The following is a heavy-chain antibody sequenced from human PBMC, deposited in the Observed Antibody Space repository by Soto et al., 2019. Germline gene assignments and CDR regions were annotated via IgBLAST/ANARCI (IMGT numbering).Heavy chain of an antibody. CDR3: ANRDTSMITRYYYGMDV. CDR2: ISGGGDVT. V-gene: IGHV3-23*01. D-gene: IGHD3-16*01. CDR1: GFRFSDYD. Sequence: QTGGSLRLSCAASGFRFSDYDMSWVRQAPGKGLEWVSAISGGGDVTYYADSVKGRFTISRDNSKNTLYLQMDSLRAEDTAVYYCANRDTSMITRYYYGMDVWGQGTTVTVSS. J-gene: IGHJ6*02.